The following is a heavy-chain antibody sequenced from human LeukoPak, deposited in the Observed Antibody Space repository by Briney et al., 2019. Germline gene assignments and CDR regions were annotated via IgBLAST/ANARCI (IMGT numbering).Heavy chain of an antibody. CDR2: ISSGSSYI. D-gene: IGHD5-24*01. Sequence: PGGSLRLSCAASGFTFSSYSMNWVRQAPGKGLEWVSSISSGSSYIYYADSVKGRFTISRDNAKNSLYLQMNSLRAEDTAVYYCARDLRGGYNKVFDYWGQGTLVTVSS. CDR1: GFTFSSYS. J-gene: IGHJ4*02. V-gene: IGHV3-21*01. CDR3: ARDLRGGYNKVFDY.